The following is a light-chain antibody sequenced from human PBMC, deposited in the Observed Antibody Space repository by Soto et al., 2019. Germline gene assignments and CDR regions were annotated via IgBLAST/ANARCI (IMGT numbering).Light chain of an antibody. CDR1: SSDVGGYNY. CDR2: EVS. J-gene: IGLJ1*01. V-gene: IGLV2-8*01. Sequence: QSALTQPPSASGSPGQSVTISCTGTSSDVGGYNYVSWYQQHPGKAPKLMIYEVSKRPSGVPDRFSGSKSGNTASLTVSGLQAEDEAHYYCSSHAGSKRVFGTGTKVTVL. CDR3: SSHAGSKRV.